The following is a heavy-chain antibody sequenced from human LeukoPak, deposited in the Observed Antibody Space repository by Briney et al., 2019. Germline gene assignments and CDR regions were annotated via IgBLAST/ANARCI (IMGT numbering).Heavy chain of an antibody. Sequence: SETLSLTCAVSGYSTNSGYYWAWIRQPPGKGLEWIGGIYHSGTYYNPSLKRRVTIAEDTSKNQFSLRLSSVTAADTAVYYCATSAFTTTVMSPFDYWGQGTLVTVSS. CDR3: ATSAFTTTVMSPFDY. J-gene: IGHJ4*02. CDR2: IYHSGT. V-gene: IGHV4-38-2*01. CDR1: GYSTNSGYY. D-gene: IGHD4-11*01.